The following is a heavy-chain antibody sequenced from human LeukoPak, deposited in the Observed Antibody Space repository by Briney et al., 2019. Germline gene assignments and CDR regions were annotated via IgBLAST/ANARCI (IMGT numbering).Heavy chain of an antibody. CDR1: GFTFNTYS. CDR2: IDSSGGYM. Sequence: GGSLGLSCEASGFTFNTYSMNWARRAPGKGLEWVSSIDSSGGYMFYADSVKGRFIISRDNAKDSLYLQMNSLRVEDTAVYYCLRGDRRDYWGQGTLVTVSS. CDR3: LRGDRRDY. J-gene: IGHJ4*02. V-gene: IGHV3-21*06.